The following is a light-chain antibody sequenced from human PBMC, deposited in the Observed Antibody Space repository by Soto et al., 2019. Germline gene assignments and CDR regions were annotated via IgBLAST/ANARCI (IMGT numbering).Light chain of an antibody. CDR1: QSINGW. CDR3: QQYNNLTQWT. V-gene: IGKV1-5*03. CDR2: KSS. Sequence: IQLTQSPSSLSASVGDRVTITCRSSQSINGWLAWYQQKRGQAPNLLIYKSSTLERGVPSGFSGRVSGTEFTLTVSSLQSGDFAVYYCQQYNNLTQWTFWRGSKVDIK. J-gene: IGKJ1*01.